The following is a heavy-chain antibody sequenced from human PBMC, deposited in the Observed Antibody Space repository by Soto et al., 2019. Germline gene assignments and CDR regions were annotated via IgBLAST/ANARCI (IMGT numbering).Heavy chain of an antibody. CDR2: IDPSDSYT. J-gene: IGHJ3*02. D-gene: IGHD3-22*01. CDR1: GYSFTSYW. Sequence: LGESLKISCKGSGYSFTSYWISWVRQMPGKGLEWMGRIDPSDSYTNYSPSFQGHVTISADKSISTAYLQWSSLKASDTAMYYCARPLYYYDSSGYSSRGAFDIWGQGTMVIVSS. CDR3: ARPLYYYDSSGYSSRGAFDI. V-gene: IGHV5-10-1*01.